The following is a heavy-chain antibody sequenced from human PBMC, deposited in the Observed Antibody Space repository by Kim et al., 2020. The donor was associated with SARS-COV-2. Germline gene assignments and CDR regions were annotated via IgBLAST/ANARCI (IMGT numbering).Heavy chain of an antibody. Sequence: GGSLRLSCTAFGFTFSDYAIHWVRQAPGKGLEWVAVVSDDGSNKFFADSLQGRFTLSRDNSKNTLVLQLNSLRPDDTAVYYCARQPKDSYEGAGYHCDYWGQGTL. D-gene: IGHD3-22*01. V-gene: IGHV3-30-3*01. CDR1: GFTFSDYA. CDR3: ARQPKDSYEGAGYHCDY. CDR2: VSDDGSNK. J-gene: IGHJ4*01.